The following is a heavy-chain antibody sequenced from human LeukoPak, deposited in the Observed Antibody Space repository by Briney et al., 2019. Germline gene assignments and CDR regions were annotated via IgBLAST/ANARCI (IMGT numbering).Heavy chain of an antibody. D-gene: IGHD2-2*01. Sequence: SETLSLTCAVSGGSVSRSNWWNWVRQPPGKGLEWIGEIHHSGSTNYNPSLKSRVTMSVDKSKNQFSLKLSSVTAADTAVYYCARTEAFCSDTSCSNWFDPWGQGTLVTVSS. CDR2: IHHSGST. CDR1: GGSVSRSNW. CDR3: ARTEAFCSDTSCSNWFDP. J-gene: IGHJ5*02. V-gene: IGHV4-4*02.